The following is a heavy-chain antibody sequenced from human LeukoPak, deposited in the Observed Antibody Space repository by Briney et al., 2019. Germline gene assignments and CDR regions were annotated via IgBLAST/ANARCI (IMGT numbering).Heavy chain of an antibody. J-gene: IGHJ4*02. CDR1: GFTFSSYG. Sequence: PGGSLRLSCAASGFTFSSYGMHWVRPAPGKGLEWVAVISYDGSNKYYADSVKGRFTISRDNSKNTLYLQMNSLRAEDTVVYYCAKDLSRRDALLDYWGQGTLVTVSS. CDR2: ISYDGSNK. V-gene: IGHV3-30*18. D-gene: IGHD2-2*01. CDR3: AKDLSRRDALLDY.